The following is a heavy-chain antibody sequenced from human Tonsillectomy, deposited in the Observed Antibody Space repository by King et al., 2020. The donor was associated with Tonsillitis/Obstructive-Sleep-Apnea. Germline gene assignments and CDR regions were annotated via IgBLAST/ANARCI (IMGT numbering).Heavy chain of an antibody. CDR1: GYTLTELS. Sequence: VQLVQSGAEVKKPGASVKVSCKVSGYTLTELSMHWMRQAPGKGLEWMGGFDPEDGETIYAQKFQGRVKRTEGTSTDTAYMELSSLRSEDTAVYYCATEMAPIRCIDYWGQGTLVTVSS. V-gene: IGHV1-24*01. CDR2: FDPEDGET. D-gene: IGHD5-24*01. J-gene: IGHJ4*02. CDR3: ATEMAPIRCIDY.